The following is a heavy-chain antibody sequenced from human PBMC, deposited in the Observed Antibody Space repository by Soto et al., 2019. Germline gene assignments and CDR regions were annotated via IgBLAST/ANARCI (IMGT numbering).Heavy chain of an antibody. D-gene: IGHD4-17*01. Sequence: SVKVSCKASGGTFSSYAISWVRQAPGQGLEWMGGIIPIFGTANYAQKFQGRVTITADKSTSTAYMELSSLRSEDTAVYYCGLTKVTTSWFDPWGQGTLVTVSS. J-gene: IGHJ5*02. CDR1: GGTFSSYA. V-gene: IGHV1-69*06. CDR2: IIPIFGTA. CDR3: GLTKVTTSWFDP.